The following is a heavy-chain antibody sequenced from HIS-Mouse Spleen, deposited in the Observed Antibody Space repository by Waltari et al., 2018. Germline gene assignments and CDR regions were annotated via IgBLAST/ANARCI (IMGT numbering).Heavy chain of an antibody. J-gene: IGHJ2*01. CDR3: AREIPYSSSWYDWYFDL. D-gene: IGHD6-13*01. Sequence: QLQLQESGPGLVKPSETLSLTCTVSGGSISSRSYYWGWIRQPPGRGLEWIGISYYSGSTDYARSPTSRATISGDTSKNQFSLKLSSVTAADTAVYYCAREIPYSSSWYDWYFDLWGRGTLVTVSS. CDR2: SYYSGST. CDR1: GGSISSRSYY. V-gene: IGHV4-39*07.